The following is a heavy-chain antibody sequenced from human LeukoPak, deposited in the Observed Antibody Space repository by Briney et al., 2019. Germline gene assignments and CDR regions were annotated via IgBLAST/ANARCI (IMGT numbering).Heavy chain of an antibody. D-gene: IGHD3-22*01. CDR3: ARGPPITMIEVEYYFDY. V-gene: IGHV1-18*01. CDR1: GYTFTSYG. J-gene: IGHJ4*02. CDR2: ISAYNGNT. Sequence: ASVKVSCKASGYTFTSYGISWVRQPPAQGLEWMGWISAYNGNTNYAQKLPGRATMTTDPSTSTAYMELRSLRSDDTAVYYCARGPPITMIEVEYYFDYWGQGTLVTVSS.